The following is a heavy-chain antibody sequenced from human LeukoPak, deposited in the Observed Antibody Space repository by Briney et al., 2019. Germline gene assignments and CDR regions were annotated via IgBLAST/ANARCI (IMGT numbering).Heavy chain of an antibody. CDR1: GFTVSSNY. J-gene: IGHJ6*03. Sequence: GGSLRLSCAASGFTVSSNYMSWVRQAPGKGLEWVSVIYSGGSTYYADSVKGRFTISRDNSKNTLYLQMNSLRAEDTAAYYCARAPSPYCSSTSCYHYYYYYMDVWGKGTTVTVSS. CDR3: ARAPSPYCSSTSCYHYYYYYMDV. V-gene: IGHV3-66*01. D-gene: IGHD2-2*01. CDR2: IYSGGST.